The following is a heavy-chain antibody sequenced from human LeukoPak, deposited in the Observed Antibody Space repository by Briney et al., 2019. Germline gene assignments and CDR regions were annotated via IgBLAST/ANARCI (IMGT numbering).Heavy chain of an antibody. CDR2: ISGSGGST. CDR3: AKEEVEMATIGGFDY. CDR1: GFTFSSYA. V-gene: IGHV3-23*01. Sequence: PGRSLRLSCAASGFTFSSYAMSWVRQAPGKGLEWVSAISGSGGSTYYADSVKGRFTISRDNSKNTLYLQMNSLRAEDTAVYYRAKEEVEMATIGGFDYWGQGTLVTVSS. J-gene: IGHJ4*02. D-gene: IGHD5-24*01.